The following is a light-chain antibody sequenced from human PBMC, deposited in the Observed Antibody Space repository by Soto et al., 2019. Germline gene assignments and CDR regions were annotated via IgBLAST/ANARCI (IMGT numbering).Light chain of an antibody. CDR1: QTICSW. CDR2: KAS. J-gene: IGKJ1*01. Sequence: TRSSPTLSKTVADRVTITSRASQTICSWLAWYQQKPGKAPKLLIYKASTLKSGVPSRFSGSGSGTEFTLTISSLQPDDFATYDCQQYVRYPVTSAHRTKV. V-gene: IGKV1-5*03. CDR3: QQYVRYPVT.